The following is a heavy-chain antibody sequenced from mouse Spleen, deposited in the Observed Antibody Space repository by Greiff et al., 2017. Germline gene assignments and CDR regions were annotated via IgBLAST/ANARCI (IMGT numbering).Heavy chain of an antibody. J-gene: IGHJ4*01. CDR3: ARKDYYDGSPYAMDY. D-gene: IGHD1-1*01. CDR1: GFSLTSYG. Sequence: VKLMESGPGLVQPSQSLSITCTVSGFSLTSYGVHWVRQSPGKGLEWLGVIWSGGSTDYNAAFISRLSISKDNSKSQVFFKMNSLQADDTAIYYCARKDYYDGSPYAMDYWGQGTSVTVSS. CDR2: IWSGGST. V-gene: IGHV2-2*01.